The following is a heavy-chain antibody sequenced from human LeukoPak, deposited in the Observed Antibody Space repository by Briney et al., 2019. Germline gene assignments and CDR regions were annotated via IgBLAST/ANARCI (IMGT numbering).Heavy chain of an antibody. D-gene: IGHD3-9*01. CDR1: GGSISRSSYH. Sequence: SETLSLTCTVSGGSISRSSYHWGWIRQPPGKGLEWIGSIYYSGSTYYNPSLKSRVTISVDTSKNQFSLKLSSVTAADTAVYYCARHADVRYFDWNYFDYWGQGTLVTVSS. CDR3: ARHADVRYFDWNYFDY. CDR2: IYYSGST. V-gene: IGHV4-39*01. J-gene: IGHJ4*02.